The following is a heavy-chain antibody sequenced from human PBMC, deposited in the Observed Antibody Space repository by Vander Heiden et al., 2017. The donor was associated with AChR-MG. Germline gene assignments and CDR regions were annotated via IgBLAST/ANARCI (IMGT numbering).Heavy chain of an antibody. D-gene: IGHD3-3*01. CDR1: GFIFSSRD. CDR3: ARLSIGVGAFDI. J-gene: IGHJ3*02. Sequence: QVQLVESGGGVVQPGRSLRLSCAASGFIFSSRDMHWVRQAPGKGLEWMAVILYDGRYEYYADSVRGRFTISRDNSKNTLYLHMNGLRAEDTAVYYCARLSIGVGAFDIWGQGTLVTVSS. V-gene: IGHV3-30*03. CDR2: ILYDGRYE.